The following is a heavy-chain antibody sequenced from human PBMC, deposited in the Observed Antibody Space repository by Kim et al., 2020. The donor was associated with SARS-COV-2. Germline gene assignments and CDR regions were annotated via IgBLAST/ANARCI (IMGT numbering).Heavy chain of an antibody. CDR2: ISSSSSYI. Sequence: GGSLRLSCAASGFTFSSYSMNWVRQAPGKGLEWVSSISSSSSYIYYADSVKGRFTISRDNAKNSLYLRMNSLRAEDTAVYYCARDRMQYNGYPYYDFWSGYPRSLGSKGMDVWGQGTTVTVSS. CDR3: ARDRMQYNGYPYYDFWSGYPRSLGSKGMDV. CDR1: GFTFSSYS. D-gene: IGHD3-3*01. V-gene: IGHV3-21*01. J-gene: IGHJ6*02.